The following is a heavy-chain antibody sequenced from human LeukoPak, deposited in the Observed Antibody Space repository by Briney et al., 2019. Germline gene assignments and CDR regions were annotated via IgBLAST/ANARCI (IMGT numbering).Heavy chain of an antibody. J-gene: IGHJ6*03. Sequence: SETPSLTCTVSGGSISSYYWSWIRQPPGKGLEWIGYIYYSGSTNYNPSLKSRVTISVDTSKNQFSLKLSSVTAADTAVYYCARNKYYYDSSGYYYYYYMDVWGKGTTVTVSS. D-gene: IGHD3-22*01. CDR3: ARNKYYYDSSGYYYYYYMDV. CDR2: IYYSGST. V-gene: IGHV4-59*01. CDR1: GGSISSYY.